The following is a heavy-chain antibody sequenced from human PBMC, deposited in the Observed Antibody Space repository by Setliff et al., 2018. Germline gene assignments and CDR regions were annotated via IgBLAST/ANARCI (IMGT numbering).Heavy chain of an antibody. CDR2: ISAYNGNT. Sequence: ASVKVSCKASGYTFSNYGISWVRQAPGQGLEWMGWISAYNGNTNYAQKFQGRVTMTTDTSTSTACMALRSLRSDDTAVYYCARDIAYYYDSSGPSGYWGQGTLVTVSS. D-gene: IGHD3-22*01. CDR3: ARDIAYYYDSSGPSGY. CDR1: GYTFSNYG. V-gene: IGHV1-18*01. J-gene: IGHJ4*02.